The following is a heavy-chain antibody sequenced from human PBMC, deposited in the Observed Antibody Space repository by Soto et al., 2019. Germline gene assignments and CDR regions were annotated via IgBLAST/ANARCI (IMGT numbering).Heavy chain of an antibody. CDR2: HYSGGST. D-gene: IGHD1-26*01. CDR3: ARHRHPRGTVGATSPLDP. V-gene: IGHV3-53*01. Sequence: DVQLVEPGGGLVQPGGSLRLSCAISGFSVSSNYLSWVRQAPGKGLEWVSVHYSGGSTYYADSVQGRFTISRDKSNNTLYLQMRRVRAEDTAVYFCARHRHPRGTVGATSPLDPWGQGTQVTVSS. J-gene: IGHJ5*02. CDR1: GFSVSSNY.